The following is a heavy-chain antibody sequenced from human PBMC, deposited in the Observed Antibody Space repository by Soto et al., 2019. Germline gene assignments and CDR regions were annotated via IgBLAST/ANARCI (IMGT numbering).Heavy chain of an antibody. D-gene: IGHD6-19*01. CDR3: AKDIASSGWYSLDY. CDR1: GFAFSVYS. J-gene: IGHJ4*02. Sequence: PGGSLRLSCAASGFAFSVYSMHWVRQAPGKGLEWVSLISWDGGSTYYADSVKGRFTISRDNSKNSLYLQMNSLRTEDTAFYYCAKDIASSGWYSLDYWGQGTLVTVS. CDR2: ISWDGGST. V-gene: IGHV3-43*01.